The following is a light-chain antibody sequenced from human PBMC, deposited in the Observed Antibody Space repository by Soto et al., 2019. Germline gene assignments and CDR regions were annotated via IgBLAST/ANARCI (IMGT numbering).Light chain of an antibody. V-gene: IGKV3-11*01. CDR1: QSVSSY. Sequence: EIVLTQSPATLSLSPGERATLSCRASQSVSSYLAWYQQKPGQAPRLLIYDASNRATGIPARFSGTGSGTGFTFDISSLEPDDFAVYYCQQRSDWPSTFGGGNKVQIK. CDR2: DAS. J-gene: IGKJ4*01. CDR3: QQRSDWPST.